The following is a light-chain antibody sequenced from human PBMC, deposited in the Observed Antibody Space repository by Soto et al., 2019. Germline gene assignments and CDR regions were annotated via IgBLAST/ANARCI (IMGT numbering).Light chain of an antibody. CDR1: QDIRKY. CDR2: DAS. V-gene: IGKV1-33*01. CDR3: QQYENFPIT. Sequence: DIKMTQSPSSLSASVGDRVTITCQASQDIRKYLNWYQQKPGKAPRLLIYDASNMEKGVPSRFTGSGSGTDFILTISSLQPEDIATYYCQQYENFPITLGQGTRLEIK. J-gene: IGKJ5*01.